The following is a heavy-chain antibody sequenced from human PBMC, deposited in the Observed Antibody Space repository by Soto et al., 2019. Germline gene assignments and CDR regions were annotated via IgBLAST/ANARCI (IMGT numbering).Heavy chain of an antibody. Sequence: ASVKVSCKASGYTFTGYYMHWVRQAPGQGLEWMGWINPNSGGTNYAQKFQGRVTMTRDTSISTAYMELSRLRSDDTAVYYCARDPPYYDILTGIRSGANWFDPWGQGTLVTVSS. D-gene: IGHD3-9*01. V-gene: IGHV1-2*02. CDR1: GYTFTGYY. CDR3: ARDPPYYDILTGIRSGANWFDP. J-gene: IGHJ5*02. CDR2: INPNSGGT.